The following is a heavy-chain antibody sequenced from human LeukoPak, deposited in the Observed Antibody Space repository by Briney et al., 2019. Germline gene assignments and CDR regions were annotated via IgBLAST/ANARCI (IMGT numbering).Heavy chain of an antibody. D-gene: IGHD2-2*02. Sequence: SVKVSCKASGGTFSSYAISRVRQAPGQGLEWMGGIIPIFGTANYAQKFQGRVTITADKSTSTAYMELSSLRSEDTAVYYCASQTVVVPAAIKVAYYYYGIDVWGKGTTVTVSS. CDR1: GGTFSSYA. CDR3: ASQTVVVPAAIKVAYYYYGIDV. J-gene: IGHJ6*04. CDR2: IIPIFGTA. V-gene: IGHV1-69*06.